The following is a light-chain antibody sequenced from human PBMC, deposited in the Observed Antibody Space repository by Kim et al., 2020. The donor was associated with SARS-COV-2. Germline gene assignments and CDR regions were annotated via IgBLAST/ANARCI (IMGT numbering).Light chain of an antibody. Sequence: GQRVTISRPGSSSNIGTGYVLHWYQQLPGTAPKPLIYANSNRPSGVPDRFSGPKSGASASLAITGLQAEDEADYYCQSYDSSLSLVFGGGTQLTVL. CDR2: ANS. CDR1: SSNIGTGYV. J-gene: IGLJ2*01. V-gene: IGLV1-40*03. CDR3: QSYDSSLSLV.